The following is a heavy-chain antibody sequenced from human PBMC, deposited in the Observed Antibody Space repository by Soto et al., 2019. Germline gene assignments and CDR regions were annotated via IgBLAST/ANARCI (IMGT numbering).Heavy chain of an antibody. J-gene: IGHJ6*02. V-gene: IGHV4-30-4*01. D-gene: IGHD3-9*01. Sequence: PSETLSLTCTVSGGSISSGDHLWSWIRQPPGKGLEWIGYIDDSGSTNYNPSLKSRLTISVDTSKNQFSLKLNSVTATDTAVYYCARRAGDYGPYGMDVWGQGTTVTVSS. CDR3: ARRAGDYGPYGMDV. CDR2: IDDSGST. CDR1: GGSISSGDHL.